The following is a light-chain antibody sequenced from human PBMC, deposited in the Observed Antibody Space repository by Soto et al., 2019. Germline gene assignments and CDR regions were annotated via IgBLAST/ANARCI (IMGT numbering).Light chain of an antibody. CDR3: QQRYNWPWT. J-gene: IGKJ1*01. V-gene: IGKV3-11*01. Sequence: EIVLTQSPATLSLYPGERATLSCRASQSIRHFLGWYQQKPGQAPRLLIYDASNRATGIPPRFSGSGSGTDFTLTISSLEPEDFAVYFCQQRYNWPWTFGQGTKVDIK. CDR2: DAS. CDR1: QSIRHF.